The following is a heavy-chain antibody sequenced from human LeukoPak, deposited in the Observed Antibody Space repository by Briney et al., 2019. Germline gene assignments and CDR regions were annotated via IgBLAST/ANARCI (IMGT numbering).Heavy chain of an antibody. CDR3: ARGRSITILRGVAISDGFDI. J-gene: IGHJ3*02. CDR2: IATSSDYI. Sequence: PGGSLRLSCAASGFTFSNAWMSWVRQPPGKGLEWVSSIATSSDYIYYAGSLKGRFTISRDNAKNSLYLHMNSLRPDDTAVYYCARGRSITILRGVAISDGFDIWGQGTKVTVS. D-gene: IGHD3-10*01. V-gene: IGHV3-21*06. CDR1: GFTFSNAW.